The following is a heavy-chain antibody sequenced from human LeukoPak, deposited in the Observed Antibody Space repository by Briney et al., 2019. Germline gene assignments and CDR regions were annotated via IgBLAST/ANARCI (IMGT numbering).Heavy chain of an antibody. V-gene: IGHV3-21*01. CDR1: GFTFSSYD. Sequence: PGGSLRHSCAASGFTFSSYDMNWVRQAPGKGLEWVSSISSSSNYIHYADSVKGRFTISRDNAKNSLYLQMNSLRAEDTAVYFCARGTLGAWGWWGQGTLVTVSS. CDR3: ARGTLGAWGW. J-gene: IGHJ4*02. D-gene: IGHD6-19*01. CDR2: ISSSSNYI.